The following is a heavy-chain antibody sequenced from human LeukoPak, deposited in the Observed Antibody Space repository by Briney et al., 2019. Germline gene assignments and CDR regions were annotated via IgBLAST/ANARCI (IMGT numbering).Heavy chain of an antibody. CDR3: ARLTFLNGCYFDY. V-gene: IGHV4-39*07. CDR1: GGSISSSSYY. J-gene: IGHJ4*02. D-gene: IGHD2/OR15-2a*01. CDR2: IYYSGST. Sequence: SETLSLTCTVSGGSISSSSYYWGWIRQPPGKGLEWIGSIYYSGSTNSNPSLKSRVTISTDTSRNQFSLKLSSVTAADTAVYYCARLTFLNGCYFDYWGQGTLVTVSS.